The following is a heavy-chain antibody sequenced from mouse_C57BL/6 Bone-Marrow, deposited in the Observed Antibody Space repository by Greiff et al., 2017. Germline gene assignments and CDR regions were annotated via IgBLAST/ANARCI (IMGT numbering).Heavy chain of an antibody. Sequence: VQLQQSGPELVKPGASVKLSCKASGYSFTGYYMNWVKQSPEKSLEWIGEINPSTGGTTYNQKFKAKATLTVDKASSTAYMQLKSLTAEDSAVYYCARWTEWYFDVWGTGTTVTVSS. J-gene: IGHJ1*03. V-gene: IGHV1-42*01. CDR2: INPSTGGT. CDR1: GYSFTGYY. CDR3: ARWTEWYFDV.